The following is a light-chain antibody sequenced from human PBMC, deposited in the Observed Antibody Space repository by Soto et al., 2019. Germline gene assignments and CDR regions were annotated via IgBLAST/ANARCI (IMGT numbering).Light chain of an antibody. CDR1: QSVNIY. CDR2: AAS. J-gene: IGKJ2*01. Sequence: EIVLTQSPATLSLSPGDRATLSCRASQSVNIYLAWYQQKVCQAPRLLIYAASNRATGITARFSGSGSGTDFTLTISSLEPDDFAVYYCQQRSDWPSTFGQGTTLEIK. V-gene: IGKV3-11*01. CDR3: QQRSDWPST.